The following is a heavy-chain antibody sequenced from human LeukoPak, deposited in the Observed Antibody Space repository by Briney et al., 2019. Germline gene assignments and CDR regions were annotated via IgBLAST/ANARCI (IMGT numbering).Heavy chain of an antibody. CDR2: MNPNSGNT. CDR3: ARDGYSSSWYDY. CDR1: GYTFTSYD. J-gene: IGHJ4*02. D-gene: IGHD6-13*01. V-gene: IGHV1-8*02. Sequence: GASVKVSCKASGYTFTSYDINWVRQATGQGLEWMGWMNPNSGNTGYAQKFQGRVTMTTDTSTSTAYMELRSLRSDDTAVYYCARDGYSSSWYDYWGQGTLVTVSS.